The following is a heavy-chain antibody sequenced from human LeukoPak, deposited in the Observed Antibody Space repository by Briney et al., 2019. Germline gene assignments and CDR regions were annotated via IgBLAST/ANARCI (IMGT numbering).Heavy chain of an antibody. V-gene: IGHV3-53*01. CDR3: AKGIGMVGATTELDY. J-gene: IGHJ4*02. Sequence: GGSLRLSCAASGFSVSSNYMSWVRQAPGKGLEWVSVIYSGGSTYYADSVKGRFTISRDNSKNTMYLQMNSLRAEDTAVYYCAKGIGMVGATTELDYWGQGTLVTVSS. CDR2: IYSGGST. D-gene: IGHD1-26*01. CDR1: GFSVSSNY.